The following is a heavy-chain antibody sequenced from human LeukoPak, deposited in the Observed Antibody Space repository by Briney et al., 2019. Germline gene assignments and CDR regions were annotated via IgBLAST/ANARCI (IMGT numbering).Heavy chain of an antibody. Sequence: GGSLRLSCAASGFTFSSYGMHWVRQAPGKGLEWVAFIRYDGSNKYYADSVKGRFTISRDNSKNTLYLQMNSLRAEDTAVYYCAKDSTLLAAPTPHYFDYWGQGTLVTVSS. J-gene: IGHJ4*02. CDR1: GFTFSSYG. D-gene: IGHD6-19*01. V-gene: IGHV3-30*02. CDR3: AKDSTLLAAPTPHYFDY. CDR2: IRYDGSNK.